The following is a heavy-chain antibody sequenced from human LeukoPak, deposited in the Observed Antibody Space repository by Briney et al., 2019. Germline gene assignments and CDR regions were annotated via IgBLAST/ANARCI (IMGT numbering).Heavy chain of an antibody. CDR3: ARGSALSYYGSGSYGVF. V-gene: IGHV3-7*01. CDR1: GFTFSSYS. J-gene: IGHJ4*02. CDR2: IKQDGSEK. D-gene: IGHD3-10*01. Sequence: TGGSLRLSCAASGFTFSSYSMNWVRQAPGKGLEWVANIKQDGSEKYYVDSVKGRFTISRDNAKNSLYLQMNSLRAEDTAVYYCARGSALSYYGSGSYGVFWGQGTLVTVSS.